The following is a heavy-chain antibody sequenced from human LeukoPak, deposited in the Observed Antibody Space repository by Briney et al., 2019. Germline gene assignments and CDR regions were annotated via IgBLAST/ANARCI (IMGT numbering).Heavy chain of an antibody. Sequence: PGGSLRLSCAASGFTFSSYSMNWVRQAPGKGLEWVSYISSSSSTIYYADSVKGRFTISRDNAKNSLYLQMNSLRAEDTAVYYCARDLYDGDAFDIWGQGTMATVSS. CDR1: GFTFSSYS. CDR2: ISSSSSTI. CDR3: ARDLYDGDAFDI. V-gene: IGHV3-48*04. J-gene: IGHJ3*02. D-gene: IGHD2/OR15-2a*01.